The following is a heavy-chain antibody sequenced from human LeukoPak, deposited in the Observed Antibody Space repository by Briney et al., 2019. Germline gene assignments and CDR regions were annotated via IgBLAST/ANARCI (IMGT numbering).Heavy chain of an antibody. CDR3: ARDRGPVRFSSYYYYYMDV. J-gene: IGHJ6*03. Sequence: PGGSLRLSCAASGFTFSDYYVSWIRQAPGKGLEWVSYISSSGSTIYYADSVKGRFTISRDNSKNTLYLQMNSLRAEDTAVYYCARDRGPVRFSSYYYYYMDVWGKGTTVTVSS. D-gene: IGHD3-3*01. CDR1: GFTFSDYY. V-gene: IGHV3-11*04. CDR2: ISSSGSTI.